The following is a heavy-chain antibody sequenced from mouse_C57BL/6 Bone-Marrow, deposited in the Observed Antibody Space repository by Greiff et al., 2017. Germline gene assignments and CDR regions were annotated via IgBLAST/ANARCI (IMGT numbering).Heavy chain of an antibody. J-gene: IGHJ3*01. CDR3: AISRGCAY. Sequence: VQLQQPGAELVMPGASVKLSCKASGYTFTSYWMHWVKQRPGQGLEWIGEIDPSDSYTNYTQKFKGKSTLTVDKSSSTAYMQLSSLTSEDSAVYYCAISRGCAYWGQGTLVTVSA. V-gene: IGHV1-69*01. CDR1: GYTFTSYW. CDR2: IDPSDSYT.